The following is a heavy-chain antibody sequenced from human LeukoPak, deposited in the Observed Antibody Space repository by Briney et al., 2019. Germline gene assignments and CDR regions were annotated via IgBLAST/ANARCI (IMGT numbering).Heavy chain of an antibody. CDR2: IYTSGST. J-gene: IGHJ3*02. D-gene: IGHD3-10*01. Sequence: SETLSLTCTVSGYSISSGYYWGWIRQPAGKGLEWIGRIYTSGSTNYNPSLKSRVAISVDTSKNQFSLKLSSVTAADTAVYSCAREVRSNDAFDIWGQGTMVTVSS. V-gene: IGHV4-61*02. CDR3: AREVRSNDAFDI. CDR1: GYSISSGYY.